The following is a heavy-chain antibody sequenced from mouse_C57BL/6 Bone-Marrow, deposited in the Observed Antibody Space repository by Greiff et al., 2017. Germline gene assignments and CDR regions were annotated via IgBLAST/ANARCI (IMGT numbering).Heavy chain of an antibody. CDR3: ARGLAY. J-gene: IGHJ3*01. CDR1: GYTFTSYW. CDR2: IDPSDSYT. Sequence: QVHVKQPGAELVRPGTSVKLSCKASGYTFTSYWMHWVKQRPGQGLEWIGVIDPSDSYTNYNQKFKGKATLTVDTSSSTAYMQLSSLTSEDSAVYYCARGLAYWGQGTLVTVSA. V-gene: IGHV1-59*01.